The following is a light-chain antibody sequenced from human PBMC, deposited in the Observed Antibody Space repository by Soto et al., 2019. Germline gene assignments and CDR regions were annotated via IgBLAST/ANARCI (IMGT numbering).Light chain of an antibody. V-gene: IGKV3-11*01. CDR1: ESVTNW. J-gene: IGKJ1*01. Sequence: SVLTQCPATLCLSPGERGTLSCRASESVTNWLAWYQQKPGQAPRLLVYDVSNRATGIPARFSGGGSGTDFTLTISNLEPEDFAVYYCQQRSDWPCTFGQGSKV. CDR2: DVS. CDR3: QQRSDWPCT.